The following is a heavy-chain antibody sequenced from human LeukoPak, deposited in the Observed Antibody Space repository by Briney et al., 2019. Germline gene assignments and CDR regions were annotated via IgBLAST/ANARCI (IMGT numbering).Heavy chain of an antibody. Sequence: GGSLRLSCAASGFTFSSPWMHWVRQAPGKGLVWVSRITRDGSSTTYADSMKGRVTTSRDNAKNPLYLQMDSLRDDDTAVYYCARDPGYESWSPFWGGMDVWGNGTTVIVSS. CDR3: ARDPGYESWSPFWGGMDV. D-gene: IGHD3-16*01. V-gene: IGHV3-74*01. CDR2: ITRDGSST. J-gene: IGHJ6*04. CDR1: GFTFSSPW.